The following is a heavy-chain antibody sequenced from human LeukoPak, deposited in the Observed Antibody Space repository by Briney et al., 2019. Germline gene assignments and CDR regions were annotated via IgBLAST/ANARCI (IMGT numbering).Heavy chain of an antibody. CDR2: ISGSGGST. D-gene: IGHD2-15*01. J-gene: IGHJ4*02. Sequence: GGSLRLSCAASGFTFSSYAMSWVRQAPGKGLEWVSAISGSGGSTCYADSVKGRFTISRDNSKNTLYLQMNSLRAEDTAVYYCAKDNGYCSGGSCYPYYFDYWGQGTLVTVSS. CDR3: AKDNGYCSGGSCYPYYFDY. CDR1: GFTFSSYA. V-gene: IGHV3-23*01.